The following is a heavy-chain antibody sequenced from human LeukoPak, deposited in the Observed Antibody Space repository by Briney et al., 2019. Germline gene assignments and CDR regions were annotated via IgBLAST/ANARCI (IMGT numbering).Heavy chain of an antibody. J-gene: IGHJ4*02. D-gene: IGHD1-26*01. CDR3: GGGVRAGRFDF. CDR2: IYTSGST. CDR1: GGSISSYF. Sequence: SETLSLTCTGSGGSISSYFWSWIRQPAGKGLEWIGRIYTSGSTNYNPSLKSRLTMSVDTSKKQFSLKLSSVTAADTAVYYCGGGVRAGRFDFWGQGTLVTVSS. V-gene: IGHV4-4*07.